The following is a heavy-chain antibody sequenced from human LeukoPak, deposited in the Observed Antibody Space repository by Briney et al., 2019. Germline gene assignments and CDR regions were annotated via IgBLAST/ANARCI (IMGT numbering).Heavy chain of an antibody. CDR2: ITPSGGT. J-gene: IGHJ4*02. CDR1: GYTFTGYY. D-gene: IGHD5-24*01. Sequence: ASVKVSCKASGYTFTGYYMHWVRRAPGQGLEWMGWITPSGGTNYPQKFQGRVAITWDTSITTAYMDLSRLTSDDTAVYYCARDRYGDGFAHLDYWGQGALVTVSS. CDR3: ARDRYGDGFAHLDY. V-gene: IGHV1-2*02.